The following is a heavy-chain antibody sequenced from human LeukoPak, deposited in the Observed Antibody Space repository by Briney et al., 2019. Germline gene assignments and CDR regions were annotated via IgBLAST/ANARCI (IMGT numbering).Heavy chain of an antibody. D-gene: IGHD4-23*01. J-gene: IGHJ4*02. CDR1: GASVNSDSYY. CDR2: IYNGGST. Sequence: SETLPLTCTVSGASVNSDSYYWSWIRQPPGKGLEWVGHIYNGGSTNYNPSLKSRVTMSVDTSKNHFSVKLSSVTAADTAVYYCARHYRGLDYWGQGTLATVPS. V-gene: IGHV4-61*03. CDR3: ARHYRGLDY.